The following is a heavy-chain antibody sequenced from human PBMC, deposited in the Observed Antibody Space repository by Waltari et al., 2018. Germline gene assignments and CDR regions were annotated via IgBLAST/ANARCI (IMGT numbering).Heavy chain of an antibody. V-gene: IGHV3-30-3*01. J-gene: IGHJ6*03. CDR1: GFTFRSYA. CDR3: ARDSGGGRDYYYMDV. Sequence: QVQLVESGGGVVQPGRSLRLSCAASGFTFRSYAMHWVRQAPGKGLEWVAVISYDGSNKYYADSVKGRFTISRDNSKNTLYLQMNSLRAEDTAVYYCARDSGGGRDYYYMDVWGKGTTVTVSS. CDR2: ISYDGSNK. D-gene: IGHD2-15*01.